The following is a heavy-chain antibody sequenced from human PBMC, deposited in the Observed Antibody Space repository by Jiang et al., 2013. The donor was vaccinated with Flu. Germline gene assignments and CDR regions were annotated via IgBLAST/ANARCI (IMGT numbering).Heavy chain of an antibody. CDR2: FYPDGRT. Sequence: GFTVSVYYMSWVRQAPGKGLEWVSVFYPDGRTFYEDSVRGRFTISRDNLRNTVYLQMKSLGAADTAVYYCARDRDSSGWYRGFDYWGQGTLVTVSS. D-gene: IGHD6-19*01. CDR3: ARDRDSSGWYRGFDY. CDR1: GFTVSVYY. V-gene: IGHV3-53*01. J-gene: IGHJ4*02.